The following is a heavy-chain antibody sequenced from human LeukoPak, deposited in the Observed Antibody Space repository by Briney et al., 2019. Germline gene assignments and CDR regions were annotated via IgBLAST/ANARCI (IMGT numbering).Heavy chain of an antibody. J-gene: IGHJ6*03. CDR1: GGSVSSYY. V-gene: IGHV4-59*02. Sequence: SETLSLTCTVSGGSVSSYYWSWIRQPPGKGLEWIGYMYYSGSTNYNPSLKSRVTISIDTSKNQFSLKLNSVTAADTAVYYCAGGYSYGSTYYYMDVWGKGTTVTISS. CDR3: AGGYSYGSTYYYMDV. D-gene: IGHD5-18*01. CDR2: MYYSGST.